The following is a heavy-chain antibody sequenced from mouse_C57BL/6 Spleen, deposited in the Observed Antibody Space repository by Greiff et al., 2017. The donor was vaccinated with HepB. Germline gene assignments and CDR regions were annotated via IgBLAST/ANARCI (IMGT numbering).Heavy chain of an antibody. Sequence: QVQLQQPGTELVKPGASVKLSCKASGYTFTSYWMHWVKQRPGQGLEWIGNINPSNGGTNYNEKFKSKATLTVDKSSSTAYMPLSSLTSEDSAVYYCARSITTVVAPDYFDYWGQGTTLTVSS. CDR3: ARSITTVVAPDYFDY. CDR1: GYTFTSYW. D-gene: IGHD1-1*01. V-gene: IGHV1-53*01. CDR2: INPSNGGT. J-gene: IGHJ2*01.